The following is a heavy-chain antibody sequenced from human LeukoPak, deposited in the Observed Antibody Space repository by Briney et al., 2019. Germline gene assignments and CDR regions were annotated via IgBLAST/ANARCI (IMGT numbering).Heavy chain of an antibody. D-gene: IGHD4-17*01. CDR2: IYYSGST. CDR1: GGSVSSGSYY. J-gene: IGHJ4*02. CDR3: ARCYGDYVDY. Sequence: SETLSLTCTVSGGSVSSGSYYWSWIRQPPGKGLEWIGYIYYSGSTYYNPSLKSRVTISVDTSKNQFSLKLSSVTAADTAVYYCARCYGDYVDYWGQGTLVTVSS. V-gene: IGHV4-30-4*08.